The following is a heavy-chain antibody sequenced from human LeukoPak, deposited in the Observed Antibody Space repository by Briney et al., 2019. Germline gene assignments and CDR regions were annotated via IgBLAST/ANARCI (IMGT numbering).Heavy chain of an antibody. V-gene: IGHV3-7*01. D-gene: IGHD1-1*01. Sequence: GGSLRLSCTASGFTFSSYSMTWVRQAPGKGLEWVANIKHDGSEQYYVDSVRGRVIISRDNAKNSVHLQMNNLRVEDTAVYFCARHNWFQFDYWGQGTLVTASS. J-gene: IGHJ4*02. CDR1: GFTFSSYS. CDR3: ARHNWFQFDY. CDR2: IKHDGSEQ.